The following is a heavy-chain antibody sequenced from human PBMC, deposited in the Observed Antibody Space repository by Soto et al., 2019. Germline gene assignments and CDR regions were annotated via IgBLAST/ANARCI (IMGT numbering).Heavy chain of an antibody. CDR1: GGTFSSYA. J-gene: IGHJ6*02. D-gene: IGHD6-6*01. CDR2: IIPIFGTA. CDR3: ARDSIAARYYYYGMDV. Sequence: GASVKVSFKASGGTFSSYAISWVRQAPGQGLEWMGGIIPIFGTANYAQKFQGRVTITADESTSTAYMELSSLRSEDTAVYYCARDSIAARYYYYGMDVWGQGTTVTVSS. V-gene: IGHV1-69*13.